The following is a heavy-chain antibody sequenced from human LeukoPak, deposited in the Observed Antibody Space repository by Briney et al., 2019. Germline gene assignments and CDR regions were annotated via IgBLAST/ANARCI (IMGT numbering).Heavy chain of an antibody. CDR3: ARGPYYDILTVFDY. CDR1: GFTFSSYW. J-gene: IGHJ4*02. Sequence: PGGSLRLSCAPSGFTFSSYWMSWVRQAPGKGLEWVANIKQDGSEKYYVDSVKGRFTISRDNAKSSLYLQMSSLRAEDTVVYYCARGPYYDILTVFDYWGQGTLVTVSS. CDR2: IKQDGSEK. D-gene: IGHD3-9*01. V-gene: IGHV3-7*01.